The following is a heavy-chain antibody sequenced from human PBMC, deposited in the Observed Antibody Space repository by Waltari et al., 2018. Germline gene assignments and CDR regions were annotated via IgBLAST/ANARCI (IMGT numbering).Heavy chain of an antibody. Sequence: QLQLQESGPGLVKPSETLSLTCTVSGGSISSSSYYWGWIRQPPGKGLEGIGSIYYSGSTYYNPSLKSRVTISVDTSKNQFSLKLSSVTAADTAVYYCARNRVRAAAGRNWFDPWGQGTLVTVSS. CDR1: GGSISSSSYY. CDR2: IYYSGST. V-gene: IGHV4-39*07. J-gene: IGHJ5*02. CDR3: ARNRVRAAAGRNWFDP. D-gene: IGHD6-13*01.